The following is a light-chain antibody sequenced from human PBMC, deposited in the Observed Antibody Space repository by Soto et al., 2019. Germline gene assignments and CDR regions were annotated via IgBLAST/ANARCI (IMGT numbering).Light chain of an antibody. CDR3: QQYANSPGT. V-gene: IGKV3-20*01. CDR1: QSVSSSY. J-gene: IGKJ1*01. CDR2: GAS. Sequence: EIVLTQSPGTLSLSPGERATLSCRASQSVSSSYLAWYQQKPGQAPRLLIYGASSRATGIPDRFSGSGSGTEFTLTISRLEPGDFAVYYCQQYANSPGTFGQGTKVEIK.